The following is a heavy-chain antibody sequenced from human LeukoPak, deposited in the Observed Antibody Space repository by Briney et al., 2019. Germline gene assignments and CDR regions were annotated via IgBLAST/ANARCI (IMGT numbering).Heavy chain of an antibody. CDR3: ARAPYCSGGSCYPPDYYYYMDV. V-gene: IGHV4-59*01. CDR2: IYYSGST. CDR1: GGSISSYY. J-gene: IGHJ6*03. Sequence: SETLSLTCTVSGGSISSYYWSWIRQPPGKGLEWIGYIYYSGSTNYNPSLKSRVTISVDTSKNQFSLKLSSVTAADTAVYYCARAPYCSGGSCYPPDYYYYMDVWGKGTTVTVSS. D-gene: IGHD2-15*01.